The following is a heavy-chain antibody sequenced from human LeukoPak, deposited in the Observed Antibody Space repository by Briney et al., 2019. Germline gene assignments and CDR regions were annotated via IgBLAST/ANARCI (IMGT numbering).Heavy chain of an antibody. CDR1: GYTFTSYG. CDR2: ISAYNGNT. V-gene: IGHV1-18*01. D-gene: IGHD2-2*01. CDR3: ARGQYCSSTSCDFDY. Sequence: ASVKVSCKASGYTFTSYGISWVRQAPGQGLEWMGWISAYNGNTNYAQKLQGRVTMTTDTSTSTAYMELRSLRSDDTAVYYCARGQYCSSTSCDFDYWGQGTLVTVSS. J-gene: IGHJ4*02.